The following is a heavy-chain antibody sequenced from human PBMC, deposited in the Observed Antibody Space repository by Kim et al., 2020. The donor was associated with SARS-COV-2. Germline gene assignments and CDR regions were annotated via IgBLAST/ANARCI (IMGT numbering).Heavy chain of an antibody. Sequence: SETLSLTCTVSGGSISSGSYYWSWIRQPAGKGLEWIGRIYTSGSTNYNPSLKSRVTISVDTSKNQFSLKLSSVTAADPAVYYCAGDNRPLLLWFGEPRSWFDPWGQGTLVTVSS. CDR3: AGDNRPLLLWFGEPRSWFDP. V-gene: IGHV4-61*02. CDR2: IYTSGST. D-gene: IGHD3-10*01. CDR1: GGSISSGSYY. J-gene: IGHJ5*02.